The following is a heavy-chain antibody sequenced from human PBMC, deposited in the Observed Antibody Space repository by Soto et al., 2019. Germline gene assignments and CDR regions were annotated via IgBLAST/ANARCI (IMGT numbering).Heavy chain of an antibody. CDR3: AILAPRYYYYYYMDV. Sequence: PSETLSLTCAVYGGSFSGYYWSWIRQPPGKGLEWIGEINHSGSTNYNPSLKSRVTISVDTSKNQFSPKLSSVTAADTAVYYCAILAPRYYYYYYMDVWGKGTTVTVSS. CDR1: GGSFSGYY. J-gene: IGHJ6*03. V-gene: IGHV4-34*01. CDR2: INHSGST.